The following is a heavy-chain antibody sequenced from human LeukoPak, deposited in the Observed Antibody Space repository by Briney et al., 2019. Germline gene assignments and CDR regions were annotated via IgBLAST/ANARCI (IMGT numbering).Heavy chain of an antibody. CDR1: GFTFSSYA. Sequence: PGGSLRLSCAASGFTFSSYAMSWVRQAPGKGLEWVSAISGSGGSTYYADSVKGRFTTSRDNSKNTLYLQMNSLRAEDTAVYYCAKVSRLLFSFDYWGQGTLVTVSS. J-gene: IGHJ4*02. D-gene: IGHD2-21*02. CDR2: ISGSGGST. V-gene: IGHV3-23*01. CDR3: AKVSRLLFSFDY.